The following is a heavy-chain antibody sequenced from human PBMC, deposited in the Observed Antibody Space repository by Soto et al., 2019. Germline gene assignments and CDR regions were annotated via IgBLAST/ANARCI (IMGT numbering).Heavy chain of an antibody. Sequence: VQLVESGGGLVQPGGSLRLTCAVSGFTFSGSWMSWVRQAPGKGLEWVANVNQDGSDKNYVDSVKGRFTISRDNAKNAMYLQMNSLGVEEAAVYYCVRGGGNFDYWGQGSLVTVSS. CDR3: VRGGGNFDY. J-gene: IGHJ4*02. CDR2: VNQDGSDK. V-gene: IGHV3-7*04. D-gene: IGHD3-16*01. CDR1: GFTFSGSW.